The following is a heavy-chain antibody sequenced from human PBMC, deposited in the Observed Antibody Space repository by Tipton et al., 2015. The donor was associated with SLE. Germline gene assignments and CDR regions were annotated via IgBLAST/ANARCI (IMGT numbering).Heavy chain of an antibody. CDR1: GFAFSSSA. Sequence: SLRLSCAASGFAFSSSAVSWVRQAPGKGLEWVSLLYSGGSTYYTDSVQGRFTISTDNSKRTVFLQMNSLRVEDTAIYYCAKSGGYCSSNSCQRGLDVWGQGTAVTV. CDR2: LYSGGST. CDR3: AKSGGYCSSNSCQRGLDV. D-gene: IGHD2-2*01. V-gene: IGHV3-23*03. J-gene: IGHJ6*02.